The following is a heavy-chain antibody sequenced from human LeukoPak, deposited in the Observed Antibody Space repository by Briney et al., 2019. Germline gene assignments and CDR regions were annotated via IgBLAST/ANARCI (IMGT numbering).Heavy chain of an antibody. V-gene: IGHV3-30-3*01. CDR3: TREGYYAFDI. D-gene: IGHD3-22*01. Sequence: GRSLRLSCAASGFTFTNYAMQWVRQAPGKGLEWVAIISFDGTNKDYADYVKGRFTISRDNSENTLFLQMKSLRAEDTAVYCCTREGYYAFDIWGQGTMVTVSS. J-gene: IGHJ3*02. CDR1: GFTFTNYA. CDR2: ISFDGTNK.